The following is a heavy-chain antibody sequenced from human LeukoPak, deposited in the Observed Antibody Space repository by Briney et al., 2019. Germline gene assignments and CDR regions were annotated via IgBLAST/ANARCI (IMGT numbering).Heavy chain of an antibody. CDR2: ISYDGSNK. CDR1: GLTFSGCG. Sequence: GRTLRLSCAASGLTFSGCGMHGGRQAPGKGVEWVAVISYDGSNKYYADSVKGRFTISRDNSQHKLYLQMNSLRAEDTAVYYSAKALDYYDNWFAPWGPGTLVTVSP. J-gene: IGHJ5*02. V-gene: IGHV3-30*18. CDR3: AKALDYYDNWFAP. D-gene: IGHD3-22*01.